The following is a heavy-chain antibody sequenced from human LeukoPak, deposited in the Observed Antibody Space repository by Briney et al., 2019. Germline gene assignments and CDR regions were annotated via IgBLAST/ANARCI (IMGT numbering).Heavy chain of an antibody. CDR1: GGTFSSYA. J-gene: IGHJ4*02. Sequence: GASVKVSCKASGGTFSSYAISWVRQATGQGLEWMGWMNPNSGNTGYAQKFQGRVTITRNTSISTAYMELSSLRSEDTAVYYCARGRVAILTGYSTFDYWGQGTLVTVSS. CDR3: ARGRVAILTGYSTFDY. V-gene: IGHV1-8*03. CDR2: MNPNSGNT. D-gene: IGHD3-9*01.